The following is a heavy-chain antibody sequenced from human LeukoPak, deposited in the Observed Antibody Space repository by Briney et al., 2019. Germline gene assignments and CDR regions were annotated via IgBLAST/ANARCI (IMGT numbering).Heavy chain of an antibody. D-gene: IGHD1-14*01. V-gene: IGHV1-46*01. CDR1: GYTFTSYY. Sequence: ASVKVSCKASGYTFTSYYMHWVRQAPGQGLEWMGIINPSGGSTTYAQTFQGRVTLTRDTSTSTVYMELSSLRSEGTAVYYCASQAYSATWAADVTVFDYWGRGALVTASS. CDR2: INPSGGST. CDR3: ASQAYSATWAADVTVFDY. J-gene: IGHJ4*02.